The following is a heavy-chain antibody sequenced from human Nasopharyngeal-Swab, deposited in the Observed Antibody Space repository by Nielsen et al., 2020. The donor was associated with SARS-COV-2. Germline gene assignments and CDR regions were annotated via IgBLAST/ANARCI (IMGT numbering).Heavy chain of an antibody. V-gene: IGHV1-46*01. CDR2: INPSGGNT. CDR3: ARGRGGSQYYFDY. Sequence: ASVKVSCKASGYTFTRYYMHWVRQAPGQGLEWMGIINPSGGNTTYAQKFQGRVTMTRDTSLSTVYMELRSLTSDDTAVYYCARGRGGSQYYFDYWGQGALVTVSS. CDR1: GYTFTRYY. J-gene: IGHJ4*02. D-gene: IGHD1-26*01.